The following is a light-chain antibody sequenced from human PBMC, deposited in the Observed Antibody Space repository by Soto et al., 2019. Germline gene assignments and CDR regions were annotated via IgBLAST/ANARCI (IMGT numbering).Light chain of an antibody. CDR1: QSVSNK. J-gene: IGKJ1*01. CDR3: QQYNSWWT. V-gene: IGKV3-15*01. CDR2: GAS. Sequence: EIVMTQSPATLSVSPGERATLSCRASQSVSNKLAWYQKKPGQAPRLLIYGASTRATGIPSRFSGSGSGTEFTLTISSLQSDDFASYYCQQYNSWWTFGQGTKVEIK.